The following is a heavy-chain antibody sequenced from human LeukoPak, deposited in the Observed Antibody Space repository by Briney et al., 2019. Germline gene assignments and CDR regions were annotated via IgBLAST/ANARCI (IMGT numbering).Heavy chain of an antibody. D-gene: IGHD4-17*01. J-gene: IGHJ4*02. CDR2: RKSNGGYT. CDR1: GFTFSGYY. V-gene: IGHV3-74*01. Sequence: PWGSLRLSCAVSGFTFSGYYMSWVRQAPGKGLEWVLLRKSNGGYTRYARSVKVRFTIHKDNAKNTLYLQMNSLRAEDTAVYYCARSAVTTYYWGQGNLVTVSS. CDR3: ARSAVTTYY.